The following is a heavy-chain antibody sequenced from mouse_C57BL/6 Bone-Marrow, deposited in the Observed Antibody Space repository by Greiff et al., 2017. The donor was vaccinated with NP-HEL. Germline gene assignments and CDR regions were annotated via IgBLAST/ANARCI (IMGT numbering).Heavy chain of an antibody. J-gene: IGHJ4*01. D-gene: IGHD2-2*01. CDR3: ARRGLRHAMDY. CDR2: ISNGGGST. CDR1: GFTFSDYY. V-gene: IGHV5-12*01. Sequence: EVQLVESGGGLVQPGGSLKLSCAASGFTFSDYYMYWVRQTPEKRLEWVAYISNGGGSTYYPDTVKGRFTISRDNAKNTLYLQMSRLKSEDTAMYYCARRGLRHAMDYWGQGTSVTVSS.